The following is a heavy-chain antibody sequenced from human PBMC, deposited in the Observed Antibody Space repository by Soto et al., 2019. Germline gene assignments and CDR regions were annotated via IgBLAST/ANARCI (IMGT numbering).Heavy chain of an antibody. CDR2: TNGDGSDT. Sequence: GGSLRLAWAASGFTFSTYWMHWVRQAPGEGRGWLSRTNGDGSDTVYADSVKGRFTIARDNSKNTLYLQMNSLSAEDTAVYYCAREGQRRYYSRSGSYPWFDPWGQGTLVTVSS. CDR1: GFTFSTYW. D-gene: IGHD3-10*01. CDR3: AREGQRRYYSRSGSYPWFDP. V-gene: IGHV3-74*01. J-gene: IGHJ5*02.